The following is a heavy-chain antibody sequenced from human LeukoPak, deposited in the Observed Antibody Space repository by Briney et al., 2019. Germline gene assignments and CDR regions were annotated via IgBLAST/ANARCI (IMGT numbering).Heavy chain of an antibody. V-gene: IGHV1-69*13. D-gene: IGHD4-17*01. CDR3: ASGASHDYGDYATVGPPDY. J-gene: IGHJ4*02. CDR2: IIPIFGTA. CDR1: GYTFTSYA. Sequence: SVKVSCKASGYTFTSYAISWVRQAPGQGLEWMGGIIPIFGTANYAQKFQGRVTITADESTSTAYMELSSLRSEDTAVYYCASGASHDYGDYATVGPPDYWGQGTLVTVSS.